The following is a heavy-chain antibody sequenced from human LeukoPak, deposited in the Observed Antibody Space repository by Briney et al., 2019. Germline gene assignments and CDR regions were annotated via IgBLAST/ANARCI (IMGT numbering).Heavy chain of an antibody. CDR2: IRSKTYGGTP. Sequence: PGRSLRLSCTASGFTFGDYAMTWVRQAPGKGLEWVGFIRSKTYGGTPDYAASVKGRFTISRDDSKSIAYLQMNSLKIEDIAVYYCTRPRYGRNIFDYWGQGTLVTVSS. D-gene: IGHD1-14*01. CDR1: GFTFGDYA. J-gene: IGHJ4*02. V-gene: IGHV3-49*04. CDR3: TRPRYGRNIFDY.